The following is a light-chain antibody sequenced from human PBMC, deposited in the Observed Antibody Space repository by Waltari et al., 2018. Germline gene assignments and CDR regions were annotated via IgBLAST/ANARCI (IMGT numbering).Light chain of an antibody. Sequence: EIVMTQSPGTLSVSPGDRVTLPCRASESVSRTVSWYQQKVGQVPRLLIYGASTRATGIPARFSGSGSGTEFTLTISSLQSEDSAVYYCDQYDDWPYTFGQGTKLE. V-gene: IGKV3-15*01. CDR2: GAS. CDR3: DQYDDWPYT. J-gene: IGKJ2*01. CDR1: ESVSRT.